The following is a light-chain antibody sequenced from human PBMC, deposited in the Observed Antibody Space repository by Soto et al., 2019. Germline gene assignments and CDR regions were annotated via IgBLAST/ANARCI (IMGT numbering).Light chain of an antibody. J-gene: IGKJ3*01. CDR2: GAS. V-gene: IGKV3-20*01. CDR3: QQYTTSLVT. CDR1: QSVSSNY. Sequence: EIVLTQSPGTLSLSPGERATLSCRASQSVSSNYLAWYQQKPGQAPRLVIYGASSRATGIPDRFSGSGSGTDFTLTISRLEPEDFAVYYCQQYTTSLVTFGPGTKVDIK.